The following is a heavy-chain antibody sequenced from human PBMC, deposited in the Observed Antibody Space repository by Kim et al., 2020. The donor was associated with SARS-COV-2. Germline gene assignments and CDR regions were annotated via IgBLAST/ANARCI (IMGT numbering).Heavy chain of an antibody. CDR1: GYTFTSYA. D-gene: IGHD5-12*01. CDR2: INAGNGNT. Sequence: ASVKVSCKASGYTFTSYAMHWVRQAPGQRLEWMGWINAGNGNTKYSQKFQGRVTITRDTSASTAYMELSSLRSEDTAVYYCARAGVATITKYYFDYWGQGTLVTVSS. CDR3: ARAGVATITKYYFDY. V-gene: IGHV1-3*01. J-gene: IGHJ4*02.